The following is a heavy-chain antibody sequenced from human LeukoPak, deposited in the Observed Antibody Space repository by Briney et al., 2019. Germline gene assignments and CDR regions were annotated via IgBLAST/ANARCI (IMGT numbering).Heavy chain of an antibody. CDR1: RFTFTMYR. V-gene: IGHV3-7*01. D-gene: IGHD1-20*01. CDR2: INQDGSET. J-gene: IGHJ4*02. CDR3: ASNWNYFDN. Sequence: AGTLSFSCAASRFTFTMYRLTWVRQAPGKGLEWVININQDGSETYYVDPVKGRFTISRENAQTSLCLQMNSLRAEDTAVYYCASNWNYFDNWGQGTLVTVSS.